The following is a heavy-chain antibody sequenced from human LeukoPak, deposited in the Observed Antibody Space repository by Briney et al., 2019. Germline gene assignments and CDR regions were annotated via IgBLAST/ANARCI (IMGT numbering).Heavy chain of an antibody. CDR2: ITSSGRYI. Sequence: GGSLRLSCAASGFTFSSYAMNWVRQAPGKGLEWVSSITSSGRYIYYADSVKGRFTISRDNSENSLYLQMDSLTAEDTAVYYCTRKGSQWDFLVDYWGQGTWVAVSP. D-gene: IGHD2/OR15-2a*01. V-gene: IGHV3-21*01. CDR1: GFTFSSYA. CDR3: TRKGSQWDFLVDY. J-gene: IGHJ4*02.